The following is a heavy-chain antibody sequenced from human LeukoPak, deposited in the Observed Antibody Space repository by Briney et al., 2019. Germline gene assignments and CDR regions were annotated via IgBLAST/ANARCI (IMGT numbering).Heavy chain of an antibody. D-gene: IGHD2-21*02. V-gene: IGHV5-51*01. Sequence: GESLKISCKGSGYSFTSYWIGWVRQMPGKGLEWMGIIYPGDSDTRYSPSFQGQVTISADKSISTAYLQWSSLKASDTAMYYCARLPEYCGGDCYTGVKGYYGMDVWGQGTTVTVSS. CDR2: IYPGDSDT. J-gene: IGHJ6*02. CDR3: ARLPEYCGGDCYTGVKGYYGMDV. CDR1: GYSFTSYW.